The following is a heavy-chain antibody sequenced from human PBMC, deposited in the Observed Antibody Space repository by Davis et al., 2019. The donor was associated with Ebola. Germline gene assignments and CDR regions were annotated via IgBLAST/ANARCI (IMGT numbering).Heavy chain of an antibody. CDR1: GFTFSSYG. Sequence: GGSLRLSCAASGFTFSSYGMHWVRQAPGKGLEWVAVIWYDGSNKYYADSVKGRFTISRDNSKNTLYLQMNSLRAEDTAVYYCAREGRWFGEGYLDSWGRGTPVIVSS. CDR2: IWYDGSNK. D-gene: IGHD3-10*01. V-gene: IGHV3-33*01. J-gene: IGHJ4*02. CDR3: AREGRWFGEGYLDS.